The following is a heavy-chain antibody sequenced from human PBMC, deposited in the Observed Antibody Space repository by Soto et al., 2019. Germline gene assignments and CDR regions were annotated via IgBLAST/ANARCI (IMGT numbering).Heavy chain of an antibody. CDR2: IYYSGST. CDR1: GGSISSYY. Sequence: PSETLSLTCTVSGGSISSYYWSWIRQPPGKGLEWIGYIYYSGSTNYNPSLKSRVTISVDTSKNQFSLKLSSVTAADTAVYYCARHRSRELRLGLDYWGQGTLVTVSS. J-gene: IGHJ4*02. CDR3: ARHRSRELRLGLDY. V-gene: IGHV4-59*08. D-gene: IGHD1-26*01.